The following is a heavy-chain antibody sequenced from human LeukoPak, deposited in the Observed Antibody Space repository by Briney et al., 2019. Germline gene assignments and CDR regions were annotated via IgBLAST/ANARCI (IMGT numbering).Heavy chain of an antibody. CDR1: GFTFDDYA. J-gene: IGHJ6*03. Sequence: PGGSLRLSCAASGFTFDDYAMHWVRQAPGNGLEWVSGITWSSDNIEYADSVKGRFTISRDNAKNSLSLQMNSLRAEDMALYYCAKGGGGRLIYYYYMDVWGKGTTVTVSS. D-gene: IGHD3-16*01. V-gene: IGHV3-9*03. CDR3: AKGGGGRLIYYYYMDV. CDR2: ITWSSDNI.